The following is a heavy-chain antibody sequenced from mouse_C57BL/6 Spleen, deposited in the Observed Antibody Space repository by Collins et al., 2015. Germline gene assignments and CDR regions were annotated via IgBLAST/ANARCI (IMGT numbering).Heavy chain of an antibody. V-gene: IGHV1-55*01. CDR2: IYPGSGST. CDR3: ARNDYSNLAWFAY. D-gene: IGHD2-5*01. J-gene: IGHJ3*01. Sequence: QVQLQQPGAELVKPGASVKMSCKASGYTFTSYWITWVKQRPGQGLEWIGDIYPGSGSTNYNEKFKSKATLTVDTSSSTAYMQLSSLTPEDSAVYYCARNDYSNLAWFAYWGQGTLVTVSA. CDR1: GYTFTSYW.